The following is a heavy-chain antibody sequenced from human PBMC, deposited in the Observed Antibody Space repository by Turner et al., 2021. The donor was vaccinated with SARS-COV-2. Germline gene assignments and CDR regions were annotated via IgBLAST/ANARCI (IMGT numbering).Heavy chain of an antibody. CDR2: IYYSGST. J-gene: IGHJ5*02. CDR1: GGSISSSSYY. V-gene: IGHV4-39*01. CDR3: ASETSYYSGRGWFDP. D-gene: IGHD3-10*02. Sequence: QLQLQESGPGLVKPSETLSLTCTVSGGSISSSSYYWGWIRQPPGKGLEWIGSIYYSGSTYYNPSLKSRVTISVDTSKNQFSLKLSSVTAADTAVYYCASETSYYSGRGWFDPWGQGTLVTVSS.